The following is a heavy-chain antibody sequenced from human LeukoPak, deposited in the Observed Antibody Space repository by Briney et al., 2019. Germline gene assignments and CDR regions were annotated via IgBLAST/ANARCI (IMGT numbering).Heavy chain of an antibody. CDR2: TRWNSGTI. CDR1: GFIFDDYA. V-gene: IGHV3-9*03. Sequence: PGWSLTLTCPASGFIFDDYAMHWFRPAPGKGLDWVPVTRWNSGTIGYADSVKGRLIIARDNAKNSLYLQMNSLRAEDMALYYCAKDIRSYYDSSAIDYWGQGTLVTVSS. D-gene: IGHD3-22*01. CDR3: AKDIRSYYDSSAIDY. J-gene: IGHJ4*02.